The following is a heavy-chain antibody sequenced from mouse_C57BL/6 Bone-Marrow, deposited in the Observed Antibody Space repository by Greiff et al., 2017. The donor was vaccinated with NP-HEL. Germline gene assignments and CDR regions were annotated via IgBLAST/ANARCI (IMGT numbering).Heavy chain of an antibody. D-gene: IGHD4-1*01. CDR1: GYTFTSYW. CDR2: IDPSDSYT. Sequence: QVQLQQPGAELVMPGASVKLSCKASGYTFTSYWMHWVKQRPGQGLEWIGEIDPSDSYTNYNQKFKGKSTLTVDKSSSTAYMQLSSLTSEDSAVYYCAREGLGGAGDYWGQGTTLTGSS. V-gene: IGHV1-69*01. J-gene: IGHJ2*01. CDR3: AREGLGGAGDY.